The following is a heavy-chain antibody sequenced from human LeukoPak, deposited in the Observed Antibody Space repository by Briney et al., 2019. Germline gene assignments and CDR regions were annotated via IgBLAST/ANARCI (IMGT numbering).Heavy chain of an antibody. CDR2: ISGSGGST. J-gene: IGHJ4*02. CDR1: GFTFSSYA. V-gene: IGHV3-23*01. Sequence: GGSLRLSCAASGFTFSSYAMSWVRQAPGKGLEWVSAISGSGGSTYYADSEKGRFTISRDNSKNTLYLQMNSLRAEDTAVYYCAKSGAIVVVMAYWGQGTLVTVSS. CDR3: AKSGAIVVVMAY. D-gene: IGHD3-22*01.